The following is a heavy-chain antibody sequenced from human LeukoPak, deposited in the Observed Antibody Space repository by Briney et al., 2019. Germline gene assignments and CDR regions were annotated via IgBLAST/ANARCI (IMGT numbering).Heavy chain of an antibody. D-gene: IGHD3-3*01. Sequence: PSETLSLTCIASGGSISSSSYYWGWIRQPPGKGLDWIGNIYYSGSTYYNPSLKSRVTISVDTSKNQFSLKLSSVTAADTAVYYCARRFLTIDNWFDPWGQGTLVTVSS. CDR1: GGSISSSSYY. CDR2: IYYSGST. J-gene: IGHJ5*02. V-gene: IGHV4-39*01. CDR3: ARRFLTIDNWFDP.